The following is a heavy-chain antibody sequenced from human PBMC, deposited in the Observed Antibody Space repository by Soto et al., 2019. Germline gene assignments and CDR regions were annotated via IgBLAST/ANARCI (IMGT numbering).Heavy chain of an antibody. D-gene: IGHD2-15*01. CDR1: GGSFSGYY. J-gene: IGHJ6*03. Sequence: SETLSLTCAVYGGSFSGYYWSLIRQPPGKGLEWIGEINHSGSTNYNPSLKSRVTISVDTSKNQFSLKLSSVTAADTAVYYCASTTYCSGGSCYSQYYYMDVWGKGTTVTVSS. CDR3: ASTTYCSGGSCYSQYYYMDV. V-gene: IGHV4-34*01. CDR2: INHSGST.